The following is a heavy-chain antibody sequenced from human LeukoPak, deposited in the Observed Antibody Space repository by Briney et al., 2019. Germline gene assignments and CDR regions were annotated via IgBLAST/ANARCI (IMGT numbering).Heavy chain of an antibody. D-gene: IGHD1-14*01. V-gene: IGHV4-59*01. J-gene: IGHJ6*03. CDR2: MDYTGTT. CDR1: GGSISSDY. Sequence: SETLSLTCTVSGGSISSDYWTWIRQSPGKGLEWIGYMDYTGTTKYNPALKSRISISVDTSKNQFSLKLSSVTAADTAVYYCARDSRNYYYYYMDVWGKGTTVTVSS. CDR3: ARDSRNYYYYYMDV.